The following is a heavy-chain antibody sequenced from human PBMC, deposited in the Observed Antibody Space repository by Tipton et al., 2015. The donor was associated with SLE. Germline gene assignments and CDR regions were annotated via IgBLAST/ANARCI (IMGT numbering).Heavy chain of an antibody. D-gene: IGHD3-16*01. CDR2: IHYSGTT. CDR3: ARNPLGGFDP. V-gene: IGHV4-59*08. Sequence: TLSLTCIVSGGYITGHHWSWIRQPPGKGLEWIGYIHYSGTTNYNPSLKSRVTISGDTSKNQFSLQLNSVTATDTAVYYCARNPLGGFDPWGQGTLVTVSS. CDR1: GGYITGHH. J-gene: IGHJ5*02.